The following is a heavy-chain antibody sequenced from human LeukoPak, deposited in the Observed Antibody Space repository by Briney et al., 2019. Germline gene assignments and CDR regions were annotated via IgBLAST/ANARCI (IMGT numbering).Heavy chain of an antibody. J-gene: IGHJ4*02. D-gene: IGHD3-22*01. CDR1: GYSISSGYY. V-gene: IGHV4-38-2*02. CDR3: ARVRYYDSSGSRGFFDY. CDR2: IYHGGST. Sequence: SETLSLTCTVSGYSISSGYYWGWIRQPPGKGLEWIGSIYHGGSTYYNPSLKSRVTISVDTSKNQFSLKLSSVTAADTAVYYCARVRYYDSSGSRGFFDYWGQGTLVTVSS.